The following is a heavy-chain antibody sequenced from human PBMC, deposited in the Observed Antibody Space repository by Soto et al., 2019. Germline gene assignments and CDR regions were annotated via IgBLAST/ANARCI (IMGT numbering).Heavy chain of an antibody. Sequence: EVQLLESGGGLIQPGGSLRLSCAASGFTFINYAMTWVRQAPGKGLEWVSAISGGGGSTYYADSVKGRFTISRDNSKNTLYLQMNSLRAEDTAVYYCAKAGNYAIVVVVAATRQLDYWGQGTLVTVSS. V-gene: IGHV3-23*01. CDR2: ISGGGGST. CDR3: AKAGNYAIVVVVAATRQLDY. J-gene: IGHJ4*02. D-gene: IGHD2-15*01. CDR1: GFTFINYA.